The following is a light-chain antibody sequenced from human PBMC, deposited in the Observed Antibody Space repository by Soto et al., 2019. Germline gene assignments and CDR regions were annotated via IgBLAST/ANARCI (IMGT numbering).Light chain of an antibody. Sequence: IQMTQSPSSLSASVGDRVTITCQASHDISIYLNWYQQKPGKAPKLLIYDASSLESGVPSRFSGSGSGTEFTLTISSLQSEDFAVYYCQQYNNWPRTFGQGTKVDIK. J-gene: IGKJ1*01. CDR2: DAS. CDR1: HDISIY. CDR3: QQYNNWPRT. V-gene: IGKV1D-13*01.